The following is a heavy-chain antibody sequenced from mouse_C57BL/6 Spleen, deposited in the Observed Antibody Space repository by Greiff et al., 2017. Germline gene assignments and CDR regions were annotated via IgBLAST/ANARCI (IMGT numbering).Heavy chain of an antibody. Sequence: VQLQQPGAELVKPGASVKLSCKASGYTFTSYWMHWVKQRPGRGLEWIGRIDPNSGGTKYNEKFKSKATLTVDNPSSTAYMQLSSLTSEDSAVYYCARLFLYYYGSSYERYFDVWGTGTTVTVSS. CDR2: IDPNSGGT. D-gene: IGHD1-1*01. J-gene: IGHJ1*03. V-gene: IGHV1-72*01. CDR1: GYTFTSYW. CDR3: ARLFLYYYGSSYERYFDV.